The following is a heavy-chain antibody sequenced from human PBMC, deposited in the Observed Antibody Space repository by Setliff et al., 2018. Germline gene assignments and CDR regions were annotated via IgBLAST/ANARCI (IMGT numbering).Heavy chain of an antibody. CDR2: INPNSGDT. CDR3: AREGVHTRSSTDYHYYMDV. V-gene: IGHV1-2*02. CDR1: GNTFTGYY. D-gene: IGHD1-26*01. Sequence: ASVKVSCKASGNTFTGYYIHWLRQAPGQGLEWMGCINPNSGDTTFAQKFQGRVTITRDTSNSTDYMDLSRLTSDDTAVYYCAREGVHTRSSTDYHYYMDVWGRGTTVTVSS. J-gene: IGHJ6*03.